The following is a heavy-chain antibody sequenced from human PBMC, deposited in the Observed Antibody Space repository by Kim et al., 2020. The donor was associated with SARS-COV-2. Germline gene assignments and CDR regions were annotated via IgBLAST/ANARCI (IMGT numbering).Heavy chain of an antibody. CDR1: GFSFGDYA. D-gene: IGHD6-13*01. CDR2: ISWNGGRT. CDR3: AKAGAEAGTPVWFYYGMDV. J-gene: IGHJ6*02. Sequence: GGSLRLSCAASGFSFGDYAMDWVRQAPGKGLEWVSGISWNGGRTGYADSVKGRFTISRDNAKKLLYLQMNSLRAEDTALYYCAKAGAEAGTPVWFYYGMDVWGQGTTVTVSS. V-gene: IGHV3-9*01.